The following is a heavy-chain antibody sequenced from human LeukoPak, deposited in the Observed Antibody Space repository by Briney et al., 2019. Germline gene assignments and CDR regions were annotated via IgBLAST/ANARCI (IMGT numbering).Heavy chain of an antibody. V-gene: IGHV3-7*02. Sequence: PGGSLRLSCAASGFTFSSYWMSWVRQAPGKGLEWVANINQDGGEKYYVDSVKGRFTISRDNAKNSLHLQMDSLRAEDTAVYYCANYFGWAFDVRGRGTMVTVSS. CDR1: GFTFSSYW. D-gene: IGHD3-10*01. CDR3: ANYFGWAFDV. J-gene: IGHJ3*01. CDR2: INQDGGEK.